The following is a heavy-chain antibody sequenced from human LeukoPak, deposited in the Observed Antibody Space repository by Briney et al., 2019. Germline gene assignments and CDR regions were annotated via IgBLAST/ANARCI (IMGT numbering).Heavy chain of an antibody. V-gene: IGHV3-23*01. CDR1: GFTFPAYA. CDR3: ARDGYRAAAGTDYYDSSGYPYYFDY. J-gene: IGHJ4*02. CDR2: ITGAGGNT. Sequence: GGSLRLSCAASGFTFPAYAMSWVRQAPGKGLEWLSAITGAGGNTYYADPVKGRFTVSRDNSKNTLYLQMNSLRAEDTAVYYCARDGYRAAAGTDYYDSSGYPYYFDYWGQGTLVTVSS. D-gene: IGHD3-22*01.